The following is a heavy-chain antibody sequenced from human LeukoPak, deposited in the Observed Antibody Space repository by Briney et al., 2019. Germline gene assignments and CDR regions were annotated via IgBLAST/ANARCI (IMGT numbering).Heavy chain of an antibody. J-gene: IGHJ4*02. Sequence: GGSLRLSCAASGFTFSSYAMSWVRQAPGKGLEWVSAISSSGGSTYYADSVKGRFTISRDNYKNTLYLQMNSMRAEDTAVYYCAKPLGHYGDYFDYWGQGTLVTVSS. CDR1: GFTFSSYA. D-gene: IGHD4-17*01. V-gene: IGHV3-23*01. CDR2: ISSSGGST. CDR3: AKPLGHYGDYFDY.